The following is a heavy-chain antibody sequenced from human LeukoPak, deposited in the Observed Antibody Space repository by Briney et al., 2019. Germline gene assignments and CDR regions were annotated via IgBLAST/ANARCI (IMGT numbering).Heavy chain of an antibody. Sequence: PGGSLRLSCAASGFIFNDYFMGWIRQAPGKGLEWVSSISSSSSYIYYADSVKGRFTISRDNAKNSLYLQMNSLRAEDTAVYYCAIGSGVYNWFDPWGQGTLVTVSS. J-gene: IGHJ5*02. CDR1: GFIFNDYF. CDR3: AIGSGVYNWFDP. CDR2: ISSSSSYI. V-gene: IGHV3-11*06. D-gene: IGHD1-26*01.